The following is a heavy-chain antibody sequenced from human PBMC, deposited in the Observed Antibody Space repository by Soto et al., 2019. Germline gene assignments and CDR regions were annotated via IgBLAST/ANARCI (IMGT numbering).Heavy chain of an antibody. J-gene: IGHJ5*02. CDR3: AKGDNLGPKTGYAFDP. D-gene: IGHD5-12*01. CDR1: GDSVSSNTAS. Sequence: QVQLQQSGAGLVRPSRTLSLTCSISGDSVSSNTASWNWIRQSPSRGLEWLGRTFFRSQWYNDYAVSVHSRIIINPDTSKNQFSLHLNSVTPEDTAVYYCAKGDNLGPKTGYAFDPWGQGTLVAVSS. CDR2: TFFRSQWYN. V-gene: IGHV6-1*01.